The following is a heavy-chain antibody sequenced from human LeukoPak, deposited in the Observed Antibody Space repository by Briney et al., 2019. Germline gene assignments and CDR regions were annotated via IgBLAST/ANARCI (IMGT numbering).Heavy chain of an antibody. CDR3: ARVGPYSYDYYMDV. Sequence: GGSLRLSCAASGFTFSSYAMSWVRQAPGKGLEWVANINQDGSATFYVDSVKGRFTISRDNAKNSLYLQMNSLRAEDTAVYYCARVGPYSYDYYMDVWGKGTTVTISS. J-gene: IGHJ6*03. V-gene: IGHV3-7*04. CDR1: GFTFSSYA. CDR2: INQDGSAT. D-gene: IGHD4-11*01.